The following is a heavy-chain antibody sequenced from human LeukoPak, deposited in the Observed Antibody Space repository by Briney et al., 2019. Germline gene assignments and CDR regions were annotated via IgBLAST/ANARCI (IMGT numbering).Heavy chain of an antibody. V-gene: IGHV3-7*01. CDR3: TRRLDD. CDR2: IKHDESEK. Sequence: PGGSLRLYCAASGFSFNSDWMDWVRQAPGKGLEWVANIKHDESEKNYLDSVKGRFTISRDNAQNSLYLRMNGLRVEDTAVYYCTRRLDDWGQGTLVTVSS. D-gene: IGHD3-16*01. J-gene: IGHJ4*02. CDR1: GFSFNSDW.